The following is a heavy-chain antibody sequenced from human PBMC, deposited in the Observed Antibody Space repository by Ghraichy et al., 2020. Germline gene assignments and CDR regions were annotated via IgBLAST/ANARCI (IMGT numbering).Heavy chain of an antibody. D-gene: IGHD6-13*01. CDR3: GGIIAAAGTNYYYYYGMDV. CDR2: IYWDDDK. V-gene: IGHV2-5*02. J-gene: IGHJ6*02. Sequence: SGPTLVKPTQTLTLTCTFSGFSLSTSGVGVGWIRQPPGKALEWLALIYWDDDKRYSPSLKSRLTITKDISKNQVVLTMTNMDPVDTATYYCGGIIAAAGTNYYYYYGMDVWGQGTTVTVSS. CDR1: GFSLSTSGVG.